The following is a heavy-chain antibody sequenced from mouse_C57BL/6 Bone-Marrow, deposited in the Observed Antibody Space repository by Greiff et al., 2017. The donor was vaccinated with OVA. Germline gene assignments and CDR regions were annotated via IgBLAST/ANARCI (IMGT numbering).Heavy chain of an antibody. CDR2: ISNGGGST. V-gene: IGHV5-12*01. CDR3: ARLDAMDY. J-gene: IGHJ4*01. Sequence: DVHLVESGGGLVQPGGSLKLSCAASGFTFSDFYMYWIRQTPEKRLEWVAYISNGGGSTYYPDTVKGRFTISRDNAKNTLYLQMSRLKSEDTAMYYWARLDAMDYWGQGTSVTVSS. CDR1: GFTFSDFY.